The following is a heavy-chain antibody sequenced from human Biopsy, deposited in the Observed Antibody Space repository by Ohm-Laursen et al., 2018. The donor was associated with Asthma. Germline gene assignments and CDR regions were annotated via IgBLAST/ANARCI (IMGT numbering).Heavy chain of an antibody. CDR3: GRERSYMVDY. J-gene: IGHJ4*02. V-gene: IGHV3-33*01. CDR1: GFTFGSYG. Sequence: SLRLSCAASGFTFGSYGLHWVRQAPGKGLEWVADIWFDGSNKHYADSVKGRFTISRDNSKNTLYHQMNSLRAEDTALYYCGRERSYMVDYWGQGTLVIVSS. CDR2: IWFDGSNK. D-gene: IGHD3-10*01.